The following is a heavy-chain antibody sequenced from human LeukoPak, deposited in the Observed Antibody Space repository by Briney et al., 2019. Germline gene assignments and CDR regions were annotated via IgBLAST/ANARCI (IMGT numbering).Heavy chain of an antibody. CDR1: GDSVSSSNW. J-gene: IGHJ1*01. CDR2: IYYSGST. D-gene: IGHD2-21*01. V-gene: IGHV4-4*02. Sequence: SGTLSLTCAVSGDSVSSSNWWSWVRQPPGKGLEWIGYIYYSGSTYYNPSLKSRVTISVETSKNQFSLKLSSVTAADTAVYYCARIVVVTGYFQHWGQGTLVTVSS. CDR3: ARIVVVTGYFQH.